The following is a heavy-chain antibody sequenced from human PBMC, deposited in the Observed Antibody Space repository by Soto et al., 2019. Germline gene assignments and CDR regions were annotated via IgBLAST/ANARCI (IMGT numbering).Heavy chain of an antibody. D-gene: IGHD3-3*01. CDR1: GYTFTSYA. J-gene: IGHJ5*02. CDR2: INAGNGKT. Sequence: ASVKVSCKASGYTFTSYAMHWVRQAPGQRLEWMGWINAGNGKTKYAQKFQGRVTITTDTSTTTAYMELRSLRSDDTAVYYCARDRRVSMYGVVITAFDPWGQGTLVTVSS. V-gene: IGHV1-3*01. CDR3: ARDRRVSMYGVVITAFDP.